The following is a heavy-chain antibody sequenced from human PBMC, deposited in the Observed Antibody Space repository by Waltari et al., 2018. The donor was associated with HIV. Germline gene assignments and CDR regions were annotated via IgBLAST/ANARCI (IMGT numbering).Heavy chain of an antibody. CDR3: ARGLPKRRGSPAARDAPRGNWFDP. D-gene: IGHD6-6*01. Sequence: QVQLQQWGAGLLKPSETLSLTCAVYGGSFSGYYWSWIRQPPGKGLEWIGEINHSGRTEYDASCKRRGNRAGDESKSQVSLKRSSVTAADTAVYDWARGLPKRRGSPAARDAPRGNWFDPWGQGTLVTVSS. CDR2: INHSGRT. J-gene: IGHJ5*02. CDR1: GGSFSGYY. V-gene: IGHV4-34*01.